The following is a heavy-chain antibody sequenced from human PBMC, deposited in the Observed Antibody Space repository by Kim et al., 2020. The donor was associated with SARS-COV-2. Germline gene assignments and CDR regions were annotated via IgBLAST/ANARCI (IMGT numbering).Heavy chain of an antibody. V-gene: IGHV4-59*01. J-gene: IGHJ5*02. D-gene: IGHD2-2*01. CDR3: ARVALGYCSSTSCHKGFDP. CDR2: IYYSGST. Sequence: SETLSLTCTVSGGSISSYYWSWIRQPPGKGLEWIGDIYYSGSTNYNPSLKSRVTISVDTSKNQISLKLSSVTAADTAVYYCARVALGYCSSTSCHKGFDPWGQGTLVTVSS. CDR1: GGSISSYY.